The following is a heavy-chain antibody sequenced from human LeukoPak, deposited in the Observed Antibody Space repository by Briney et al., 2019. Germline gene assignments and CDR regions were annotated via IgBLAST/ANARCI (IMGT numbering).Heavy chain of an antibody. CDR3: ARESAEAETNAFDN. CDR2: INPKNGAT. Sequence: GASVKVSCKATGFNFSGHYMHWVRQAPGQVLEWMGWINPKNGATNYARKYQGRVTVTRDMSMNTFSLDLRSLRFDDAAVYYCARESAEAETNAFDNWGQGTLVTVSS. J-gene: IGHJ4*02. D-gene: IGHD6-13*01. V-gene: IGHV1-2*02. CDR1: GFNFSGHY.